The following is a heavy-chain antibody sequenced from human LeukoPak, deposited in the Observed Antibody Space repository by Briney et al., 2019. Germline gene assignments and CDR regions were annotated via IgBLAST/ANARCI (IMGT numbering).Heavy chain of an antibody. CDR2: IKQDGSEK. V-gene: IGHV3-7*01. CDR3: ARDIVDSSSWYYFDY. J-gene: IGHJ4*02. Sequence: GGSLRLSCAASGFTFSSYWMSWVRQAPGKGLEWVANIKQDGSEKYYVDSVKSRFTISRDNAKNSLYLQMNSLRAEDTAVYYCARDIVDSSSWYYFDYWGQGTVVTVSS. D-gene: IGHD6-13*01. CDR1: GFTFSSYW.